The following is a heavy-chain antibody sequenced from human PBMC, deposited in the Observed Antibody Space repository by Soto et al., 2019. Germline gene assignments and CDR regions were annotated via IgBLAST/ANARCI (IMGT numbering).Heavy chain of an antibody. CDR2: INHSGST. CDR3: ARGRNYYGSGSYYYYGMDV. V-gene: IGHV4-34*01. J-gene: IGHJ6*02. Sequence: TSETLSLTCAVYGGSFSGYYWSWIRQPPGKGLEWIGEINHSGSTNYNPSLKSRVTISVDTSKNQFSLKLSSVTAADTAVYYCARGRNYYGSGSYYYYGMDVWGPGTTVT. D-gene: IGHD3-10*01. CDR1: GGSFSGYY.